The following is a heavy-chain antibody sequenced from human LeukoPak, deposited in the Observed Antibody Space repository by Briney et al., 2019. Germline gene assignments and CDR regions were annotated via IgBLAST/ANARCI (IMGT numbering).Heavy chain of an antibody. V-gene: IGHV1-46*01. Sequence: ASVKVSCKASGYTFTSYYMHWVRQAPGQGLEWMGIVNPSGGSTSYAQKFQGRVTMTRDTSTSTVYMELSSLRSEDTAVYYCARGVEMVNWRDAFDIWGQGTMATVPS. CDR3: ARGVEMVNWRDAFDI. D-gene: IGHD5-24*01. CDR2: VNPSGGST. J-gene: IGHJ3*02. CDR1: GYTFTSYY.